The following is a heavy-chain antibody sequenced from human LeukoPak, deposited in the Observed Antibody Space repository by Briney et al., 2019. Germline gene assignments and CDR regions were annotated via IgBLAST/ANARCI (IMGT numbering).Heavy chain of an antibody. CDR2: IYDYGDT. CDR3: AKVVSGYFDA. D-gene: IGHD6-25*01. V-gene: IGHV4-4*07. J-gene: IGHJ5*02. CDR1: VAPWKFLY. Sequence: ADTLSLPCTVWVAPWKFLYWRWPRHSAERGLEWIGRIYDYGDTYYNPSLQSRGAVFRDMSRNQLRLNLASVTAADTAVYFCAKVVSGYFDAWGQGISVIVSS.